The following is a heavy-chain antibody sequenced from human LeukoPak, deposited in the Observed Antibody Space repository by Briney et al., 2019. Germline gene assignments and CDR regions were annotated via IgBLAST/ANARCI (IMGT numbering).Heavy chain of an antibody. CDR3: ARDEEEYCTSASCYYFDY. D-gene: IGHD2-2*01. Sequence: GASVKVSCKASGSTFTTYGISWVRQAPGQALEWMGWISANNGNTNYARKLQGRVTMTTDTSTSTAYMELRSLRSDDSAVYFCARDEEEYCTSASCYYFDYWGQGTLVTVSS. CDR2: ISANNGNT. CDR1: GSTFTTYG. J-gene: IGHJ4*02. V-gene: IGHV1-18*01.